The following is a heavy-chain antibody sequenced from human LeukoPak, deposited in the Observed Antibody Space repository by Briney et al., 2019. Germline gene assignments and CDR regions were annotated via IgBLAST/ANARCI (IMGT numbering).Heavy chain of an antibody. Sequence: GGSLRLSCAASGFTFSTNPMHWVRQAPGKGLEYVAAITSNGNSAYYANSVKGRFTISRDNSKNTLYLQMGSLRAEDMAVYYCARRRGDQEFYYFDNWGQGTLVTVSS. CDR3: ARRRGDQEFYYFDN. V-gene: IGHV3-64*01. D-gene: IGHD4-17*01. J-gene: IGHJ4*02. CDR2: ITSNGNSA. CDR1: GFTFSTNP.